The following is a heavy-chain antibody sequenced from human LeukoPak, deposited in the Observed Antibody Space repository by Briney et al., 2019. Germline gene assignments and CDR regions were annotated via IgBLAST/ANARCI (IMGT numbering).Heavy chain of an antibody. V-gene: IGHV3-30-3*01. J-gene: IGHJ4*02. CDR3: AKASSDYDSSGIDY. CDR2: ISYDGSNK. CDR1: GFTFSSYA. D-gene: IGHD3-22*01. Sequence: PGRSLRLSCAASGFTFSSYAMHWVRQAPGKGLEWVAVISYDGSNKYYADSVKGRFTISRDNSKNTLYLQMNSLRAEDTAVYYCAKASSDYDSSGIDYWGQGTLVTVSS.